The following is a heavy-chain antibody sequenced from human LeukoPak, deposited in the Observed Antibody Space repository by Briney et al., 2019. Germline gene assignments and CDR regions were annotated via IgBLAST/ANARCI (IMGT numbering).Heavy chain of an antibody. CDR3: VRVAVTGFAYFQH. CDR2: INGNSGDT. J-gene: IGHJ1*01. D-gene: IGHD6-19*01. Sequence: GASVKVSCKTSGYTFTNYYLHWMRQAPGQGLEWMVWINGNSGDTNYAQKFQGRVAMTRDTSISTVYMDLNSLTSDDTAVYYCVRVAVTGFAYFQHWGQGTLVTVPS. V-gene: IGHV1-2*02. CDR1: GYTFTNYY.